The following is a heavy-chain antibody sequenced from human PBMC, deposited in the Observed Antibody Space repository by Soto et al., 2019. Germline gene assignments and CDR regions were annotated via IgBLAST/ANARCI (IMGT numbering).Heavy chain of an antibody. CDR2: IIPISGGT. V-gene: IGHV1-2*02. J-gene: IGHJ3*02. CDR3: ARGAYSHAFDI. Sequence: ASVKVSCKASGYTFIAYYIHWVRQAPGQGLEWMGWIIPISGGTNYAQKFQDRVTMTRDTSISTAYMELSSLRSDDTAVYYCARGAYSHAFDIWAKGQWSPSPQ. CDR1: GYTFIAYY. D-gene: IGHD2-15*01.